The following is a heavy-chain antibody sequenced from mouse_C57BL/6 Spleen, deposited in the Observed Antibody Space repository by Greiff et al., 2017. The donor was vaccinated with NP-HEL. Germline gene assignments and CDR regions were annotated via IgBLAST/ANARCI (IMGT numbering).Heavy chain of an antibody. V-gene: IGHV1-81*01. D-gene: IGHD1-1*01. CDR2: IYPRSGNT. CDR3: ARPTVVSFDY. CDR1: GYTFTSYG. J-gene: IGHJ2*01. Sequence: QVHVKQSGAELARPGASVKLSCKASGYTFTSYGISWVKQRTGQGLEWIGEIYPRSGNTYYNEKFKGKATLTADKSSSTAYMELRSLTSEDSAVYFCARPTVVSFDYWGQGTTLTVSS.